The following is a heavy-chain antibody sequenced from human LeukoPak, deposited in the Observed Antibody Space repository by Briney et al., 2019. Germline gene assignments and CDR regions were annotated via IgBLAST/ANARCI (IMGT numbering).Heavy chain of an antibody. Sequence: GGSLRLSCAASGFTFSSYAMSWVRQAPGKGLEWVSVITVSGGSTYYADSVKGRFTIPRDNSKNTLSLQMNGLRAEDTAVYYCAKVGSVSNVMGATTPVSWFDPWGQGTLVTVSS. V-gene: IGHV3-23*01. J-gene: IGHJ5*02. CDR3: AKVGSVSNVMGATTPVSWFDP. D-gene: IGHD1-26*01. CDR2: ITVSGGST. CDR1: GFTFSSYA.